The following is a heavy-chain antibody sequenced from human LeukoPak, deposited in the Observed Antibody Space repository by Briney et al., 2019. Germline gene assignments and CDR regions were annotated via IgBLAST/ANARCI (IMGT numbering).Heavy chain of an antibody. D-gene: IGHD3-10*01. CDR3: ARPFDGSGESYRLQY. V-gene: IGHV3-48*03. Sequence: PGGSLRLSCAVSGFTFSSYEMNWVCRAPGKGLERVSYISISGSNRYYADSVKGRFTISRDNAKNSLYLQMNSLRAEDTAIYYCARPFDGSGESYRLQYWGQGALVIVSS. CDR2: ISISGSNR. CDR1: GFTFSSYE. J-gene: IGHJ4*02.